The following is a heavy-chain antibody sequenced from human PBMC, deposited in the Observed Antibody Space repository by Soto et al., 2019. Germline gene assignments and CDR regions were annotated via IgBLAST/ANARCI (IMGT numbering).Heavy chain of an antibody. CDR2: IYYSGST. V-gene: IGHV4-59*01. D-gene: IGHD3-10*01. J-gene: IGHJ6*03. Sequence: PSETLSLTCTVSGGSISSYYWSWIRQPPGKGLEWIGYIYYSGSTNYNPSLKSRVTISVDTSKNQFSLKLSSVTAADTAVYYCARDVRNYYGSGSYGGYYYYYYMDVWGKGTTVTVSS. CDR1: GGSISSYY. CDR3: ARDVRNYYGSGSYGGYYYYYYMDV.